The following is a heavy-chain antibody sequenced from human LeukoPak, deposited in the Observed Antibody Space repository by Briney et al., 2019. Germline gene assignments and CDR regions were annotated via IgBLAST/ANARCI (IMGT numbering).Heavy chain of an antibody. Sequence: SQTLSLTCTVSGGSISSGDYYWSWIRQPPGKGLEWIGYIYYSGSTYYNPSLKSRVTISVDTSKNQFSLKLSSVTAADTAVYYCARDTRTVTSPQLNWGQGTMVTVSS. CDR2: IYYSGST. J-gene: IGHJ3*01. CDR1: GGSISSGDYY. CDR3: ARDTRTVTSPQLN. V-gene: IGHV4-30-4*01. D-gene: IGHD4-17*01.